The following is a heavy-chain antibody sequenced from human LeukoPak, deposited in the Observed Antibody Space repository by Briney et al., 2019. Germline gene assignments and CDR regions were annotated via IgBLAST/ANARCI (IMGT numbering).Heavy chain of an antibody. D-gene: IGHD6-19*01. V-gene: IGHV7-4-1*02. CDR3: ARDPPRVAVAGRFDY. CDR1: GYTFTSYA. Sequence: GASVKVSCKASGYTFTSYAMNWVRQAPGQGLEWMGRINTNTGNPTYAQGFTGRFVFSLDTSVSTAYLQISSLKAEDTAVYYCARDPPRVAVAGRFDYWGQGTLVTVSS. CDR2: INTNTGNP. J-gene: IGHJ4*02.